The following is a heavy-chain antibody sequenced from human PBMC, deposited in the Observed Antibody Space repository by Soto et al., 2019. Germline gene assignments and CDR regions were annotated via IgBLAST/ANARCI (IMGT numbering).Heavy chain of an antibody. D-gene: IGHD3-16*01. CDR1: GFTFSSYG. V-gene: IGHV3-33*01. CDR2: IWYDGSNK. J-gene: IGHJ3*02. CDR3: ARGVGEAKPFDI. Sequence: GGSLRLSCAASGFTFSSYGMHWVRQAPGKGLEWVAVIWYDGSNKYYADSVKGRFTISRDNSKNTLYLQMNSLRAEDTAVYYCARGVGEAKPFDIWGQGTMVTVSS.